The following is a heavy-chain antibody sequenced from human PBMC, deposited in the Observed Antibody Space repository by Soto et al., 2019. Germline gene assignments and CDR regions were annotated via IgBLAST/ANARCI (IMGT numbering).Heavy chain of an antibody. CDR2: IKSKTDGGTT. D-gene: IGHD6-13*01. Sequence: GGSLRISCAASGFTFSNAWMNWVRQAPGKGLEWVGRIKSKTDGGTTDYAAPVKGRFTISRDDSKNTLYLQMNSLKTEDTAVYYCTTGLGSWYGRRSHAYWGQGTLVTVSS. CDR1: GFTFSNAW. V-gene: IGHV3-15*07. J-gene: IGHJ4*02. CDR3: TTGLGSWYGRRSHAY.